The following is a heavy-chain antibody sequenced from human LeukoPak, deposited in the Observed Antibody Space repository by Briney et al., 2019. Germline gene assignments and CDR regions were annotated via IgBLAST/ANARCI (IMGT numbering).Heavy chain of an antibody. D-gene: IGHD3-10*01. Sequence: ASVKVSCKVSGYTLTELSIHWVRQAPGKGLEWMGGLDSEDGETTYAQKFQGRVTMTEDTAIATAFMELSSLRSEDTAEYYCATDGLWFRPRYFDPWGRGTLVPVPS. V-gene: IGHV1-24*01. CDR1: GYTLTELS. J-gene: IGHJ2*01. CDR3: ATDGLWFRPRYFDP. CDR2: LDSEDGET.